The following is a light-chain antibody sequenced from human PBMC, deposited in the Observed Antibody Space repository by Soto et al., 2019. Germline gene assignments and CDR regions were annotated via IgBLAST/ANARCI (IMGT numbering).Light chain of an antibody. Sequence: EIVLTQSPGTLSLSPGERATLSCRASQSVTSSYLAWYQQKPGQAPRLFIHGASSRATGIPDRFSGSGSGTDFTLTISRLEPEDFAVYHCQQYGNSPWTFGQGTKVEIK. CDR1: QSVTSSY. CDR3: QQYGNSPWT. J-gene: IGKJ1*01. CDR2: GAS. V-gene: IGKV3-20*01.